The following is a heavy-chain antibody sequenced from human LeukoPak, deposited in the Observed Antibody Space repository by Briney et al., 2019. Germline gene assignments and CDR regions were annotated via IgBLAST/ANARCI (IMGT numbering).Heavy chain of an antibody. Sequence: GGSLRLSCTVSGFTVSSNSMSWVRQAPGKGLEWVSFIYSDNTHYSDSVKGRFTVSRDNSKNTVFLQINSLRTEDSAVYWCVKVYPTVTTSSVLGSWGQGTLVTVSS. CDR2: IYSDNT. V-gene: IGHV3-66*03. D-gene: IGHD4-17*01. CDR3: VKVYPTVTTSSVLGS. J-gene: IGHJ4*02. CDR1: GFTVSSNS.